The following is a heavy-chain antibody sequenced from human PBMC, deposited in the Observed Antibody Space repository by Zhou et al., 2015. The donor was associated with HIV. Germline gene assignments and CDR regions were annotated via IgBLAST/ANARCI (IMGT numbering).Heavy chain of an antibody. V-gene: IGHV1-8*01. CDR2: MNPYSGNT. Sequence: QVQLVQSGAEVKKPGSSVKVSCKASGGTFTSYDINWVRQAPGQGLEWMGWMNPYSGNTGYAQKFQGRVTMTRNTPISTAYLELSRLRSEDTAVYYCVRAQTSCASSSCYNYWGQGTLVTVSS. CDR1: GGTFTSYD. D-gene: IGHD2-15*01. CDR3: VRAQTSCASSSCYNY. J-gene: IGHJ4*02.